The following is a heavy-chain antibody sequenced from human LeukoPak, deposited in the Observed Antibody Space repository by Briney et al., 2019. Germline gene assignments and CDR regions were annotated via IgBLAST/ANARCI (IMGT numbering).Heavy chain of an antibody. D-gene: IGHD5-24*01. CDR2: ISWNSGSI. CDR1: GFTFDDYA. J-gene: IGHJ4*02. CDR3: AKARPVEMATISFSYYFDY. Sequence: SGGSLRLSCAASGFTFDDYAMHWVRQAPGKGLEWVSGISWNSGSIGYADSVKGRFTISRDNAKNSLYLQMNSLRAEDTALYYCAKARPVEMATISFSYYFDYWGQGTLVTVSS. V-gene: IGHV3-9*01.